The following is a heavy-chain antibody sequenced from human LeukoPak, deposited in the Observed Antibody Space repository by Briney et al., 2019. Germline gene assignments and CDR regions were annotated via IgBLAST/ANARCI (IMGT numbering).Heavy chain of an antibody. V-gene: IGHV3-64D*06. CDR2: ISSNGGST. CDR1: GFTFGSYA. J-gene: IGHJ5*02. D-gene: IGHD1-26*01. Sequence: GGSLRLSCSASGFTFGSYAMDWVRQAPGQELEYVSAISSNGGSTYYADSVKGRFTISRDNSKNTLYLQMSSLRAEDTAVYYCVKPVGAPPSWGQGSLVTVSS. CDR3: VKPVGAPPS.